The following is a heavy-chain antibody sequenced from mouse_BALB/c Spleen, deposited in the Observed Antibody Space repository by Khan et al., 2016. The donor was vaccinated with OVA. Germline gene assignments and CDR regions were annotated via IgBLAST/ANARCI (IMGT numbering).Heavy chain of an antibody. CDR2: MIYSGYT. CDR1: GDSITSGY. Sequence: MQLEESGPSLVQPSQTLSLTCSVTGDSITSGYWSWIRKFPGNKLEYMGYMIYSGYTYYNPSLKSRISITRHTSKNQYYVQLNSVTTEDTATYYCARSTYRYAFAYWGQGTLVTVSA. J-gene: IGHJ3*01. D-gene: IGHD2-14*01. CDR3: ARSTYRYAFAY. V-gene: IGHV3-8*02.